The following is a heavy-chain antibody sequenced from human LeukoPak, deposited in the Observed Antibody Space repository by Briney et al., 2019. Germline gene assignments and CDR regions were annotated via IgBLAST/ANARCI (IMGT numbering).Heavy chain of an antibody. Sequence: SSETLSLTCAVYGGSFSGYYWSWIRQPPGKGLEWVGEINDSGSTNYNPSLKSRVTISVDTSKNQFSLKLSSVTAADTAVYYCARGYCSGGSCYSYYYYNYMDVWGKGTTVTVSS. CDR2: INDSGST. CDR3: ARGYCSGGSCYSYYYYNYMDV. CDR1: GGSFSGYY. J-gene: IGHJ6*03. D-gene: IGHD2-15*01. V-gene: IGHV4-34*01.